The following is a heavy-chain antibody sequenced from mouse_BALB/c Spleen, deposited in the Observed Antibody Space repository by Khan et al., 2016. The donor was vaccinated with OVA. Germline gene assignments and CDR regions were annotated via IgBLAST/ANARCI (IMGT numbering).Heavy chain of an antibody. D-gene: IGHD2-3*01. V-gene: IGHV3-2*02. CDR2: ISYSGST. J-gene: IGHJ4*01. CDR1: GYSITSDYA. Sequence: EVQLQESGPGLVKPSQSLSLTCTVTGYSITSDYAWNWIRQFQGNKLEWMGYISYSGSTNYNPALKSRISITRDTSKNQSFPQLNPVTTEDTATYYCARDGSRYNYAIDYWGQGTSVTVSS. CDR3: ARDGSRYNYAIDY.